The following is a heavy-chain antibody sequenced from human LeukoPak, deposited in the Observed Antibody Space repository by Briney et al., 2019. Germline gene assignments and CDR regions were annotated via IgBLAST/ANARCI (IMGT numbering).Heavy chain of an antibody. CDR2: IWYDGSNK. J-gene: IGHJ4*02. Sequence: WRSLTLSCAASGFTFSSHGMHWVCQAPGKGLEWVAVIWYDGSNKYYADSVKGRFTISRDNSKNTLYLQMNSLGAEDTAVYYCARDLYSRSWSPTADYWGQGTLVTVSS. CDR3: ARDLYSRSWSPTADY. D-gene: IGHD6-13*01. V-gene: IGHV3-33*01. CDR1: GFTFSSHG.